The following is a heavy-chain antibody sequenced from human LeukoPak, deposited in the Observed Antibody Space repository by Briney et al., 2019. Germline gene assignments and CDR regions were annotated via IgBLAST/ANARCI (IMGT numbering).Heavy chain of an antibody. D-gene: IGHD6-13*01. V-gene: IGHV4-34*01. CDR1: GGSFSGYY. J-gene: IGHJ2*01. Sequence: SETLSRTCAVYGGSFSGYYWSWIRQPPGKGLEWIGEINHSGSTNYNPSLKSRVTISVDTSKNQFSLKLSSVIAADTAVYYCARGTAAAGFYYWYFDLWGRGTLVTVSS. CDR2: INHSGST. CDR3: ARGTAAAGFYYWYFDL.